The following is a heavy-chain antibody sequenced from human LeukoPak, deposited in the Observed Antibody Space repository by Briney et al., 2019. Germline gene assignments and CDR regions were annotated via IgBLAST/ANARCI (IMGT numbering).Heavy chain of an antibody. CDR2: ISYDGSNK. CDR1: GFTFSSYA. V-gene: IGHV3-30*04. D-gene: IGHD3-10*01. CDR3: ARDRRYYYGSGSYFDY. J-gene: IGHJ4*02. Sequence: GGSLRLSCAASGFTFSSYAMHWVRQAPGKGLEWGAVISYDGSNKYYADSVKGRFTISRDNSKNTLYLQMNSLRAEDTAVYYCARDRRYYYGSGSYFDYWGQGTLVTVSS.